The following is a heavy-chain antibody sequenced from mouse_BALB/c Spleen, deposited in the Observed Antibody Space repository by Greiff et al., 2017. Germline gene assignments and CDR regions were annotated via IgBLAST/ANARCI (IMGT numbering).Heavy chain of an antibody. D-gene: IGHD2-14*01. CDR2: IDPANGNT. CDR1: GFNIKDTY. CDR3: ARGVRRGFDY. V-gene: IGHV14-3*02. J-gene: IGHJ2*01. Sequence: EVMLVESGAELVKPGASVKLSCTASGFNIKDTYMHWVKQRPEQGLEWIGRIDPANGNTKYDPKFQGKATITADTSSNTAYLQLSSLTSEDTAVYYCARGVRRGFDYWGQGTTLTVSS.